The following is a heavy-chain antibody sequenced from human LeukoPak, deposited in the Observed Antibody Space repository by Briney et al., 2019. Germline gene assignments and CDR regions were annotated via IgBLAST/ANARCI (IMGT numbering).Heavy chain of an antibody. V-gene: IGHV4-4*07. CDR1: GGSISSYY. J-gene: IGHJ3*02. CDR2: IYTSGST. Sequence: PSETLSLTCTVSGGSISSYYWSWIRQPAGKGLEWIGRIYTSGSTNYNPSLKSRVTMSVDTSKNQSSLKLSSVTAADTAVYYCARDKGLLWFGESGNAFDIWGQGTMVTVSS. CDR3: ARDKGLLWFGESGNAFDI. D-gene: IGHD3-10*01.